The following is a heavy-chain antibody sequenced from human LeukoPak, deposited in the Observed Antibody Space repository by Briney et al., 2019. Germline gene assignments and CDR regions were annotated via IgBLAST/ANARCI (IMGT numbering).Heavy chain of an antibody. J-gene: IGHJ4*03. CDR1: GFTVSDNY. V-gene: IGHV3-11*04. Sequence: GGSLRLSCAASGFTVSDNYMIWGRQAPGKGLEWVAYISSSGSTIYYADYVKGRFTISRDNAKNSLYLQMNSLRAEYTAVYYCGRAIYYDSSGYYALKYWGQGTLVTVSS. D-gene: IGHD3-22*01. CDR3: GRAIYYDSSGYYALKY. CDR2: ISSSGSTI.